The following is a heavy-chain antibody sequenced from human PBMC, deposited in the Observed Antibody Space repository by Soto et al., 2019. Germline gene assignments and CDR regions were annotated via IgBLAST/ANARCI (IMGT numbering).Heavy chain of an antibody. CDR2: IYYSGST. J-gene: IGHJ5*02. CDR3: AGAIRNWFDP. Sequence: PSETLSLTCTVSGGSVSSGGYYWSWIRQPPGKGLEWIGYIYYSGSTNYNPSLKSRITISVDTSKNQFSLKLSSVTAADTAVYYCAGAIRNWFDPWGQGTLVTVS. CDR1: GGSVSSGGYY. V-gene: IGHV4-61*08.